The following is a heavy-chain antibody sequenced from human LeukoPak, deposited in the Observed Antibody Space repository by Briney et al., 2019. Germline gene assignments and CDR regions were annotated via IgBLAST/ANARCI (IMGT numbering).Heavy chain of an antibody. CDR1: GCSVSSYY. Sequence: SETLSLTCTASGCSVSSYYWSWIRQSPEKGLEWIGFPHYSGTANYNPSLKSRVTMSVDTSKNQFSLKLSSVTAADTAVYYCATHDLRVGGPYYFDYWGQGALVTVSS. J-gene: IGHJ4*02. CDR3: ATHDLRVGGPYYFDY. V-gene: IGHV4-59*08. CDR2: PHYSGTA. D-gene: IGHD3-22*01.